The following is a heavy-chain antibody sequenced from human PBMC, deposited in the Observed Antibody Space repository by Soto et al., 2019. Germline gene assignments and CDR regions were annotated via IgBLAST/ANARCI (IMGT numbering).Heavy chain of an antibody. J-gene: IGHJ6*02. Sequence: EVQLVESGGGLVQAGGSLRLFCAVSGFTFSSYEMNWVRQAPGKGLEWVSYIGTSGKTIYYADSVRGRFTISRDNAKNSLYLQMNSLRAGDTAVYFCARDPAIYSGKFDYGLDVWGRGTTVTVSS. D-gene: IGHD4-4*01. CDR3: ARDPAIYSGKFDYGLDV. V-gene: IGHV3-48*03. CDR1: GFTFSSYE. CDR2: IGTSGKTI.